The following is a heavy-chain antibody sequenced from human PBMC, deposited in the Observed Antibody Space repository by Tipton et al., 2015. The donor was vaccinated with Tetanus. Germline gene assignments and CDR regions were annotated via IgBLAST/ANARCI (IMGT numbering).Heavy chain of an antibody. CDR1: GDSISRGGYF. CDR3: ARGDYYGSGTYDV. CDR2: INYDGST. D-gene: IGHD3-10*01. J-gene: IGHJ6*02. V-gene: IGHV4-31*03. Sequence: TLSLTCTVSGDSISRGGYFLNWVRQRPGKGPGWIGEINYDGSTNYSPSLKSRVTLSLDTTKKQVSLKLSSVTAADTAVYYCARGDYYGSGTYDVWGQGTTVTVPS.